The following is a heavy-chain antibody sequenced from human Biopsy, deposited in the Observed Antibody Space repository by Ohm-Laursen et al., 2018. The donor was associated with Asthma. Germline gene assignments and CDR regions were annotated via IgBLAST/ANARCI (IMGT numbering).Heavy chain of an antibody. V-gene: IGHV3-53*05. CDR2: MYAGGSR. J-gene: IGHJ4*02. CDR3: ARDVMEWYLPAFDF. CDR1: GVNVTNNC. Sequence: SLRLSCAASGVNVTNNCMTWVRQAPGKGLEWVSIMYAGGSRFYADRVKGRFTVSRDDSKNTLYLQMNSLRPDDTAVYYCARDVMEWYLPAFDFWGQGTLVTVSS. D-gene: IGHD3-3*01.